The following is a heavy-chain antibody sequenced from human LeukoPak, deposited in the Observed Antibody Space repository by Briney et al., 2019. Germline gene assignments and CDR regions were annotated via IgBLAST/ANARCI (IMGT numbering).Heavy chain of an antibody. V-gene: IGHV1-46*01. CDR1: GYTFTSYY. CDR3: TRAQGYSYSSHFDY. Sequence: ASVKVSCKASGYTFTSYYLHWGRQAPGQGLEWMGIINPSGGGTNYAQKFQDRVTMTSDTSTTTVYRGLSSLRSEDTAVYYCTRAQGYSYSSHFDYWGQGTLVTVSS. D-gene: IGHD5-18*01. J-gene: IGHJ4*02. CDR2: INPSGGGT.